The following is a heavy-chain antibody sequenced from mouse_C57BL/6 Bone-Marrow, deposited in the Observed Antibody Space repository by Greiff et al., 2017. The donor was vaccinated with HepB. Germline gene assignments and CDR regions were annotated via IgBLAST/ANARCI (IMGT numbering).Heavy chain of an antibody. D-gene: IGHD1-1*01. V-gene: IGHV1-64*01. CDR3: ARSNYGSQNAMDY. Sequence: QVQLKQPGAELVKPGASVKLSCKASGYTFTSYWMHWVKQRPGQGLEWIGMIHPNSGSTNYNEKFKSKATLTVDKSSSTAYMQLSSLTSEDSAVYYCARSNYGSQNAMDYWGQGTSVTVSS. CDR1: GYTFTSYW. J-gene: IGHJ4*01. CDR2: IHPNSGST.